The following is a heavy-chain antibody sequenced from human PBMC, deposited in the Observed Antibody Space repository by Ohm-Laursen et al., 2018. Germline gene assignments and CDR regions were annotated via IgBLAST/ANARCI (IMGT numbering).Heavy chain of an antibody. CDR2: MSSTGNTI. J-gene: IGHJ4*02. Sequence: SLRLSCAASGFTFSNYWMSWVRQAPGKGLEWVSYMSSTGNTIYYADSVKGRFTISRDNTKKSLYLQMDNLRVEDTAVYYCARESLGGSYSSDYWGQGTLVTVSS. CDR1: GFTFSNYW. D-gene: IGHD1-26*01. V-gene: IGHV3-48*03. CDR3: ARESLGGSYSSDY.